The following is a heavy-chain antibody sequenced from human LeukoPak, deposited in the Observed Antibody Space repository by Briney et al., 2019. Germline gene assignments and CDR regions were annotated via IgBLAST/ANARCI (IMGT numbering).Heavy chain of an antibody. Sequence: SETLSLTCTVSGGSISSSSYYWGWIRQPPGKGLEWVGSIYYSGSTYYNPSLKSRVTISVDTSKNQFSLKLSSVTAADTAVYYGSRGGRYSSLYWGQGTLVTVSS. J-gene: IGHJ4*02. CDR3: SRGGRYSSLY. CDR2: IYYSGST. CDR1: GGSISSSSYY. V-gene: IGHV4-39*01. D-gene: IGHD2-15*01.